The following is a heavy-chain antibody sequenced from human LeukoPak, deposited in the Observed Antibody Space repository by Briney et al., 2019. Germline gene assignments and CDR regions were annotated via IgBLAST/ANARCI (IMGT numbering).Heavy chain of an antibody. CDR2: IKQDGSEK. CDR1: GFTFSSYW. V-gene: IGHV3-7*01. J-gene: IGHJ4*02. Sequence: GGSLRLSCAASGFTFSSYWMSWVRQAPGKGLEWVANIKQDGSEKYYVDSVKGRFTISRDNAKNSLYLEMNSLRAEDTAMYYCARGPTAVTTLGDYWGQGTLVTVSS. D-gene: IGHD4-17*01. CDR3: ARGPTAVTTLGDY.